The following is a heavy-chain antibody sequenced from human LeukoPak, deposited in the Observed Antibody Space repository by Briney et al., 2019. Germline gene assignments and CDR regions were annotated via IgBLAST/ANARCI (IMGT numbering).Heavy chain of an antibody. Sequence: SETLSLTCTVSGGSTSSYYWSWIRQPPGKGLEWIGYIYYSGSTNYNPSLKSRVTISVDTSKNQFSLKLSSVTAADTAVYYCARDLQGDQYYYGSGSWFDPWGQGTLVTVSS. D-gene: IGHD3-10*01. CDR3: ARDLQGDQYYYGSGSWFDP. CDR2: IYYSGST. J-gene: IGHJ5*02. CDR1: GGSTSSYY. V-gene: IGHV4-59*01.